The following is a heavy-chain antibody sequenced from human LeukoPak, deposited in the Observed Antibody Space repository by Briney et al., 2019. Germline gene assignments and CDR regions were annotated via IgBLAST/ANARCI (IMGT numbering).Heavy chain of an antibody. CDR1: GGTFSSYA. V-gene: IGHV1-69*01. CDR3: ARYEERLLRAWFDP. CDR2: IIPIFGTA. J-gene: IGHJ5*02. Sequence: GSSEKVSCKASGGTFSSYAISWVRQAPGQGLEWMGGIIPIFGTANYAQKFQGRVTITADESTSTAYMELSSLRSEDTAVYYCARYEERLLRAWFDPWGQGTLVTVSS. D-gene: IGHD2-15*01.